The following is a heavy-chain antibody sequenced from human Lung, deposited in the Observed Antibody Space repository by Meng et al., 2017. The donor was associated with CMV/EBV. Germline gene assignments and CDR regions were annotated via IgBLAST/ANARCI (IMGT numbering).Heavy chain of an antibody. CDR3: AREDYGFWSGFLH. D-gene: IGHD3-3*01. CDR1: GFTFSNYA. J-gene: IGHJ4*02. Sequence: SCAASGFTFSNYAMHWVRQAPGKGLEWVAAVSYDGRNEYYAGSVQGRFTISRDNSKNTLYLQMSSLRAEDTAVHYCAREDYGFWSGFLHWGQGKXVTVSS. CDR2: VSYDGRNE. V-gene: IGHV3-30*04.